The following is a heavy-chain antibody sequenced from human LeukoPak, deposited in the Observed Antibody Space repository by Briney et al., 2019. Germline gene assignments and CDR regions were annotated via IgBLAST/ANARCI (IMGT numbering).Heavy chain of an antibody. Sequence: SSETLSLTCAVYGGSFSEYYWSWIPQPPGKGLEWVGDINHSGTTNYNPSLKSRVTISKETSKKQFSLKLSSVTAADTAVYYCARARMDVWGQGITVTVSS. J-gene: IGHJ6*02. V-gene: IGHV4-34*01. CDR2: INHSGTT. CDR3: ARARMDV. CDR1: GGSFSEYY.